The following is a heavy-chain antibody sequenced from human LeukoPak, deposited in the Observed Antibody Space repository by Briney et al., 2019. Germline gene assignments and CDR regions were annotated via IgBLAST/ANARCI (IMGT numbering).Heavy chain of an antibody. CDR1: GASTTSYY. CDR3: ARDTRSYDTSGYYYFDY. J-gene: IGHJ4*02. V-gene: IGHV4-59*01. Sequence: SETLSLTCSVSGASTTSYYWNWIRQAPGKGLEWIGYIYSDGTTSYSPSLRSRVTISIDTSRNQFSLKLSSVTAADAAVYYCARDTRSYDTSGYYYFDYWGQGALVTVSS. D-gene: IGHD3-22*01. CDR2: IYSDGTT.